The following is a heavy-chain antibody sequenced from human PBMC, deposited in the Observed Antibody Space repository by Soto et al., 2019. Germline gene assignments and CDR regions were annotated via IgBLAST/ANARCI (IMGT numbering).Heavy chain of an antibody. CDR1: GYTFTSYA. CDR2: INAGNGNT. Sequence: GASVKVSCKASGYTFTSYAMHWARQAPGQRLEWMGWINAGNGNTKYSQKFQGRVTITRDTSASTAYMELSSLRSEDTAVYYCARAPSWWYFDLWGRGTLVTVSS. J-gene: IGHJ2*01. V-gene: IGHV1-3*01. CDR3: ARAPSWWYFDL.